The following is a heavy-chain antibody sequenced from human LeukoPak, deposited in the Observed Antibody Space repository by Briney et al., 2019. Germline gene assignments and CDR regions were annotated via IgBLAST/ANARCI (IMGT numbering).Heavy chain of an antibody. D-gene: IGHD3-10*01. Sequence: GGSLRLSCAGSGFTFDHYAMHWVRQAPGQGLEWVSLISGGGGSTYYADSVKGRFTISRDNSKNSLYLQMNSLRIEDTALYYCAKEISASGTIGNWFDPWGQRTLVTVFS. CDR3: AKEISASGTIGNWFDP. V-gene: IGHV3-43*02. CDR2: ISGGGGST. CDR1: GFTFDHYA. J-gene: IGHJ5*02.